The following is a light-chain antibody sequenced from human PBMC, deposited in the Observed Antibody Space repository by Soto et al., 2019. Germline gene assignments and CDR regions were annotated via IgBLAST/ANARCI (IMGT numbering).Light chain of an antibody. Sequence: QSALTQPPSASGSPGRPVTIPSPGTTSDVGGNNYASWYQQHPGKAPKLRIYEVSKRPSGVPDRFSGSKSGNTASLTVSGLQAEDEADYYCSSYAGSNNSYVFGTGTKLTVL. CDR3: SSYAGSNNSYV. CDR2: EVS. J-gene: IGLJ1*01. V-gene: IGLV2-8*01. CDR1: TSDVGGNNY.